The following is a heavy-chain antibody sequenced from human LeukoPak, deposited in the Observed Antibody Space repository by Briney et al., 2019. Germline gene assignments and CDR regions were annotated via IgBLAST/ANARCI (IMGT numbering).Heavy chain of an antibody. Sequence: SGTLSLTCAVSGGSISSGTHYWNWIRQHPGQGLEWIGHIYNTGSAYYNPSLMSRVSISIDTSENQFSLKLSSVTAADTAVYYCASTHCASPSCYSYYYSGLDVWGQGTTVIVSS. CDR2: IYNTGSA. CDR3: ASTHCASPSCYSYYYSGLDV. CDR1: GGSISSGTHY. D-gene: IGHD2-2*01. J-gene: IGHJ6*02. V-gene: IGHV4-31*11.